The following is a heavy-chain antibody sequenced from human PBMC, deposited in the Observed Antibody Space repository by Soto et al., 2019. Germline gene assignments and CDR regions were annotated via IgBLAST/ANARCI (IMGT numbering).Heavy chain of an antibody. CDR2: ISWNSGSI. Sequence: QPGGSLRLSCAASGFTFDDYAMHWVRQAPGKGLEWVSGISWNSGSIGYADSVKGRFTISRDNAKNSLYLQMNSLRAEDTALYYCAKDPLGTLGSSGSYFDYWGQGTLVTVSS. CDR1: GFTFDDYA. CDR3: AKDPLGTLGSSGSYFDY. D-gene: IGHD3-22*01. J-gene: IGHJ4*02. V-gene: IGHV3-9*01.